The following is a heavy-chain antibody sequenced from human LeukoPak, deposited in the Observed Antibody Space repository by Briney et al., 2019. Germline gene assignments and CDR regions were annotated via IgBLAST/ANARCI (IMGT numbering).Heavy chain of an antibody. Sequence: ASVKASCKASGYTFTGYNIQWLRQAPGQGLEWMGWINPNSGGANYAQKFQGRVTMTRDTSISTAYMELSRLRSDDTAVYYCARDGHFDCWGQGTLVTVSS. V-gene: IGHV1-2*02. J-gene: IGHJ4*02. CDR3: ARDGHFDC. CDR2: INPNSGGA. CDR1: GYTFTGYN.